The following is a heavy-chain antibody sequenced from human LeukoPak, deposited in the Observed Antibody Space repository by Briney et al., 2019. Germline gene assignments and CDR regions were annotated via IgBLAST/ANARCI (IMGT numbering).Heavy chain of an antibody. J-gene: IGHJ5*02. V-gene: IGHV4-4*02. Sequence: PSGTLSLTCAVSGGSISSSNWWSWVRQPPGKGLEWIGEIYHSGSTNYNPSLKSRVTISVDKSKNQFSPKLSSVTAADTAVYYYARSDSTWRWFDPWGQGTLVTVSS. CDR1: GGSISSSNW. CDR3: ARSDSTWRWFDP. CDR2: IYHSGST. D-gene: IGHD6-13*01.